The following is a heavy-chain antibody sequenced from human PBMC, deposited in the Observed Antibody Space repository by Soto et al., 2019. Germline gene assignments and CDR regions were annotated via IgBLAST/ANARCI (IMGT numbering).Heavy chain of an antibody. J-gene: IGHJ4*02. CDR2: LYYGRSA. CDR3: ALRSMAVVPEY. Sequence: QVQLQESGPGLVKPSETLSLTCAVSGDSISSYYCMWIRQPPGKGLESIGYLYYGRSANYNPSLKXRXTXPXHTSTNQCSLTLSSMTAADTAVYYCALRSMAVVPEYWGQGTLVTVSS. V-gene: IGHV4-59*01. CDR1: GDSISSYY. D-gene: IGHD3-22*01.